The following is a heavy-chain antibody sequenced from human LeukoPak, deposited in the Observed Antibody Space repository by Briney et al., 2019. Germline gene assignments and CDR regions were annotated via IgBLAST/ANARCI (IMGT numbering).Heavy chain of an antibody. V-gene: IGHV4-38-2*02. CDR3: ARDGRWELPVEYNWFDP. Sequence: SETLSPTCTVSGYSISSGYYWGWIRQPPGKGLEWIGSIYHSGSTYYNPSLKSRVTISVDTSKNQFSLKLSSVTAADTAVYYCARDGRWELPVEYNWFDPWGQGTLVTVSS. J-gene: IGHJ5*02. CDR1: GYSISSGYY. D-gene: IGHD2-15*01. CDR2: IYHSGST.